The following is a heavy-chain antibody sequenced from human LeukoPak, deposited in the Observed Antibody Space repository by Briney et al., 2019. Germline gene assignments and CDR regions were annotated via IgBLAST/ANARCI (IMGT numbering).Heavy chain of an antibody. CDR1: GFTISSAW. Sequence: GGPLRLSCAASGFTISSAWMNWVRQAPGKGLEWVSSISSSSSYIYYADSVKGRFTISRDNAKNSLYLQMNSLRAEDTAVYYCARKVAFDICGQGTMVTVSS. CDR3: ARKVAFDI. CDR2: ISSSSSYI. J-gene: IGHJ3*02. V-gene: IGHV3-21*01.